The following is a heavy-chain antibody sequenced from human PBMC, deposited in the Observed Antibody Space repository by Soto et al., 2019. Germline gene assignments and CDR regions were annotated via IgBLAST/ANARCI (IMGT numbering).Heavy chain of an antibody. V-gene: IGHV1-46*03. CDR3: ARGGVVVTALTEY. D-gene: IGHD2-21*02. CDR1: GYTFTNYY. CDR2: ISPSGGGA. Sequence: QVQLVQSGAEVTKPGASVKLSCKASGYTFTNYYIHWVRQAPGQGLEWMGIISPSGGGASYAQKFEGRVYMTRDTSTSTVYMDLSSLRSEDTAVYYCARGGVVVTALTEYWGQGTLVAVSS. J-gene: IGHJ4*02.